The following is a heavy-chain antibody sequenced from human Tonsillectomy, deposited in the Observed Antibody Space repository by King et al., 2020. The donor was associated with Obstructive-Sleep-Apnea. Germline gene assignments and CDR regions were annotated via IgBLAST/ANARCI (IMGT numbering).Heavy chain of an antibody. CDR3: SKEMTGDDDSSGYVKNYYYGLDV. J-gene: IGHJ6*02. CDR1: GFTFDDYA. D-gene: IGHD3-22*01. Sequence: VQLVESGGGLVQPGRSLRLSCAGSGFTFDDYAMHWVRQVPGKGLEWVSGISWNSVTLGYADSVKGRFTITRDNAKNSLHLQMNSLRAEDTAVYYCSKEMTGDDDSSGYVKNYYYGLDVWGQGTTVTVSS. CDR2: ISWNSVTL. V-gene: IGHV3-9*01.